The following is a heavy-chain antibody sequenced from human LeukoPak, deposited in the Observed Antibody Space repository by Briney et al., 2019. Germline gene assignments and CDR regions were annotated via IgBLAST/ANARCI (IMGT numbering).Heavy chain of an antibody. CDR3: ATLSGLRYFDWLSYRPYYFDY. CDR2: IRYDGSNK. V-gene: IGHV3-30*02. Sequence: PGGSLRLSCAASGFTFSSYGMHWVRQAPGKRLEWVAFIRYDGSNKYYADSVKGRFTISRDNSKNTLYLQMNSLRAEDTAVYYCATLSGLRYFDWLSYRPYYFDYWGQGTLVTVSS. CDR1: GFTFSSYG. D-gene: IGHD3-9*01. J-gene: IGHJ4*02.